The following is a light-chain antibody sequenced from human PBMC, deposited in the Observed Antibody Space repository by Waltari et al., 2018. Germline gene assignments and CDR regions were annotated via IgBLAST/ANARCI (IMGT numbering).Light chain of an antibody. J-gene: IGKJ3*01. CDR3: QQGYSYPFT. CDR1: QGIANN. CDR2: RAS. V-gene: IGKV1-16*01. Sequence: DIQMTQSPASLPAAVGDTVTLTCQASQGIANNLTWYQQKSGKAPKLLIYRASSLQSGIPSRFRASGSGTDFTLTISSLQPEDFATYYCQQGYSYPFTFGPGTKLDIK.